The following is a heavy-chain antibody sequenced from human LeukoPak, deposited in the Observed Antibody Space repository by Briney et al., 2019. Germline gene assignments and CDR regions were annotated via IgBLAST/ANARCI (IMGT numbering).Heavy chain of an antibody. D-gene: IGHD3-16*01. CDR2: IIPILGIV. V-gene: IGHV1-69*04. Sequence: SVKVSCKASGGTFSTYAINWVRQAPGQGLEWMGRIIPILGIVNYAQKFQGRVTITADKSTTTAYMELNSLRAEDTAVYYCARSTGDRHAFDIWGQGTMVTVSS. CDR1: GGTFSTYA. CDR3: ARSTGDRHAFDI. J-gene: IGHJ3*02.